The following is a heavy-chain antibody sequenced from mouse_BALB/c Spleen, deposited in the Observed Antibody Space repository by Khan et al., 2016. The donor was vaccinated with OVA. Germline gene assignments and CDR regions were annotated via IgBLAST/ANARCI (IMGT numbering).Heavy chain of an antibody. CDR3: ARSGGYGDAEDY. Sequence: QVQLQQSGTELLSPGTSVKVSCKASGYAFADYLIDWVKQRPGQGLEWIGVINPGSGNTNYNEKFKGKATLTAAKSSSTAYMQLSSLTSDDSAIYCCARSGGYGDAEDYWGQGTSVTVSS. V-gene: IGHV1-54*01. CDR1: GYAFADYL. CDR2: INPGSGNT. D-gene: IGHD2-2*01. J-gene: IGHJ4*01.